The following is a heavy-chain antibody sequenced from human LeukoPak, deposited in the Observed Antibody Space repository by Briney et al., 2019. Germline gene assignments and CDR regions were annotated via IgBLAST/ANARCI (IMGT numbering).Heavy chain of an antibody. Sequence: PGGSLRLSCAASGFTFSSYGMHWVRQAPGKGLEWVAFIRYDGSNKYYADSVKGRFIISRDNSKNTLYLQMNSLRAEDTAVYYCAKSLVVPAAMPLYYYYGMDVWGQGTTVTVS. CDR1: GFTFSSYG. CDR3: AKSLVVPAAMPLYYYYGMDV. D-gene: IGHD2-2*01. CDR2: IRYDGSNK. J-gene: IGHJ6*02. V-gene: IGHV3-30*02.